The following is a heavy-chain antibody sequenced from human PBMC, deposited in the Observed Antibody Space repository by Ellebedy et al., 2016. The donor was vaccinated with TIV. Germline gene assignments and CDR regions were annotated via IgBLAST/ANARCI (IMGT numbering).Heavy chain of an antibody. CDR1: GFTFSSYD. CDR2: IGTSFDT. J-gene: IGHJ4*02. D-gene: IGHD6-19*01. CDR3: ARVAGSSGSYRIDS. V-gene: IGHV3-13*01. Sequence: GESLKISXAASGFTFSSYDMHWVRQATGRGLEWVATIGTSFDTYFRGSVKGRFTISRDNAKNSLYLQMNSLRAEDTSVYYCARVAGSSGSYRIDSWGQGALVTVSS.